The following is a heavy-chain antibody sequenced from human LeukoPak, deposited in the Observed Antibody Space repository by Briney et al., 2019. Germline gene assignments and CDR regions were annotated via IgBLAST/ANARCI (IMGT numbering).Heavy chain of an antibody. V-gene: IGHV3-23*01. J-gene: IGHJ3*02. D-gene: IGHD4-23*01. CDR1: GFTFGIFA. Sequence: RSLRLSCGASGFTFGIFAMSWVRQAPGKGLEWVSTIDGSGASTYYADPVKGRFTVSRDNSKNTLFLHMNRLRAADTAVYYCARDHPTGAGGFDIWGQGTMVTVSS. CDR2: IDGSGAST. CDR3: ARDHPTGAGGFDI.